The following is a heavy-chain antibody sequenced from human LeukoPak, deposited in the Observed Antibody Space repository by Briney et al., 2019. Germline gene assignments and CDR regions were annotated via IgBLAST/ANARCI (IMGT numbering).Heavy chain of an antibody. Sequence: SETLSLTCTVSGGSISSSGYYWGWIRQPPGKGLEWIASIYYSGSTYYNPSLKSRVTISVDTSKNQFSLKLSSVTAADTAVYYCARAPRRNYCSGGSCYPFDYWGQGTLVTVSS. D-gene: IGHD2-15*01. CDR3: ARAPRRNYCSGGSCYPFDY. V-gene: IGHV4-39*07. CDR2: IYYSGST. J-gene: IGHJ4*02. CDR1: GGSISSSGYY.